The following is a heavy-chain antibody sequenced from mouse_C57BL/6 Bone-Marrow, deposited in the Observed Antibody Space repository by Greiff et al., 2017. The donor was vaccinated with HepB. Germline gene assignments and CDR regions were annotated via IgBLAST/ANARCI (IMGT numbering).Heavy chain of an antibody. CDR1: GFSLTSYG. V-gene: IGHV2-2*01. J-gene: IGHJ2*01. CDR2: IWSGEST. D-gene: IGHD4-1*01. Sequence: VKLVESGPGLVQPSQSLSITCTVSGFSLTSYGVHWVRQSPGKGLEWLGVIWSGESTDYNAAFISRLSISKDNSKSQVFFKMNSLQADDTAIYYCARKAGDYFDYWGQGTTLTVSS. CDR3: ARKAGDYFDY.